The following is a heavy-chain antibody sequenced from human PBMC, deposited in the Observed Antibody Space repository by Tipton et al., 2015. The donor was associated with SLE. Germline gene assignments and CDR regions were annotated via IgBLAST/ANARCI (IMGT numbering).Heavy chain of an antibody. Sequence: TLSLTCAVSGSSISSGFYWGWIRQHPGKGLEWIGYIYYGGTTSYNPSLKSRLTMSIDTSKNQFSLKLTSVTAADTAVYYCARRTFYMDVWGKGTTVIVSS. D-gene: IGHD2/OR15-2a*01. V-gene: IGHV4-31*11. CDR1: GSSISSGFY. CDR2: IYYGGTT. CDR3: ARRTFYMDV. J-gene: IGHJ6*04.